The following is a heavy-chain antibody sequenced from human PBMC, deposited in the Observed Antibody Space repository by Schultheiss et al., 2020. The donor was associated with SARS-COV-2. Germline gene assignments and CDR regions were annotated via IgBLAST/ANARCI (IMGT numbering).Heavy chain of an antibody. CDR3: ARGAGGEHYSNYVWSYYYYMDV. D-gene: IGHD4-11*01. CDR2: INPSGGST. Sequence: ASVKVSCKASGYTFTSYYMHWVRQAPGQGLEWMGIINPSGGSTSYAQKFQGRVTMTRDTSTSTVYMELSSLRSEDTAVYYCARGAGGEHYSNYVWSYYYYMDVWGKGTTVTVSS. CDR1: GYTFTSYY. V-gene: IGHV1-46*01. J-gene: IGHJ6*03.